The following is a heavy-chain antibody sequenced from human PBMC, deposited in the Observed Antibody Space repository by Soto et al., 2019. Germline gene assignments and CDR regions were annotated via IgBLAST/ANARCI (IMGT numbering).Heavy chain of an antibody. CDR3: ASTSIAAASLYAFDI. V-gene: IGHV5-51*01. CDR2: IYPGDSDT. J-gene: IGHJ3*02. Sequence: PGESLKISCKGSGYSFTSYRIGWVRQMPGKGLEWMGIIYPGDSDTRYSPSFQGQVTISADKSISTAYLQWSSLKASDTAMYYCASTSIAAASLYAFDIWGQGTMVTVSS. CDR1: GYSFTSYR. D-gene: IGHD6-13*01.